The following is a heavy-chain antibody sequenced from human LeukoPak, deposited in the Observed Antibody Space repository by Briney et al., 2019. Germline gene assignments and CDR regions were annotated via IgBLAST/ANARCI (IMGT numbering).Heavy chain of an antibody. CDR1: GGSISSSNW. CDR2: IYYSGST. Sequence: SETLSLTCAVSGGSISSSNWWSWVRQPPGKGLEWIGYIYYSGSTYYNPSLKSRVTISVDTSKNQFSLKLSSVTAADTAVYYCARDAGVMRYYYGMDVWGQGTTVTVSS. D-gene: IGHD3-16*01. CDR3: ARDAGVMRYYYGMDV. J-gene: IGHJ6*02. V-gene: IGHV4-30-4*01.